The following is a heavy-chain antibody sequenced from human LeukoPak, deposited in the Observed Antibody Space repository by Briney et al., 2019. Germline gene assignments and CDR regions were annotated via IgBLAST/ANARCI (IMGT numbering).Heavy chain of an antibody. Sequence: ASVKVSCKASGYTFTSYGISWVRQAPGQGREWMGWISAYNGNTSYAQKLQGRVTMPTETSTSTAYMEMRSLRSDDTAVYYCAREVGFHYFDYWGQGTLVTVSS. CDR2: ISAYNGNT. CDR1: GYTFTSYG. J-gene: IGHJ4*02. D-gene: IGHD2-2*01. CDR3: AREVGFHYFDY. V-gene: IGHV1-18*01.